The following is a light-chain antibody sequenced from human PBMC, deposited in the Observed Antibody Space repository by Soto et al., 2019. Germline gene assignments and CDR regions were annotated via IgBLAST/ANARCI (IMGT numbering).Light chain of an antibody. Sequence: DIQMTQSPSSLSASVGDRVTITCRVSQGISNYLAWYQQKPGKVPKLLIYAASTLQSGVPSRFRGSGSGTYFPLIISVLQTEDVSTYYSQGYSSDLCTFGPGPKVDIK. V-gene: IGKV1-27*01. CDR2: AAS. J-gene: IGKJ3*01. CDR3: QGYSSDLCT. CDR1: QGISNY.